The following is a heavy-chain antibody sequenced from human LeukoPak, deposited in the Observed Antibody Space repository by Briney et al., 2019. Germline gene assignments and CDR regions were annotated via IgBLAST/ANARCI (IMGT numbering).Heavy chain of an antibody. D-gene: IGHD5-24*01. CDR3: ARDPEVATIPEFDY. CDR2: ISSSSSTI. CDR1: GFTFSSYS. Sequence: GGSLRLSCAASGFTFSSYSMTWVGQAPGKGLEGVSYISSSSSTIYYADSVKGRFTISRDNAKNSLYLQMNSLRAEDTAVYYCARDPEVATIPEFDYWGQGTLVTVSS. J-gene: IGHJ4*02. V-gene: IGHV3-48*04.